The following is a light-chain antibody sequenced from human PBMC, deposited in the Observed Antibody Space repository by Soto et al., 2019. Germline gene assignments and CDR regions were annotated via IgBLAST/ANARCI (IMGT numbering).Light chain of an antibody. V-gene: IGKV3-11*01. J-gene: IGKJ1*01. CDR1: QSVSSY. Sequence: EIVLTQSPATLSLSPGERATLSCRASQSVSSYLAWYQQKPGQAPRLLIYDASNRATGIPARFSGSGSGTEFTLTSSSLEPEDFAVYYCQQRSNWPGTFGQGTKVEIK. CDR3: QQRSNWPGT. CDR2: DAS.